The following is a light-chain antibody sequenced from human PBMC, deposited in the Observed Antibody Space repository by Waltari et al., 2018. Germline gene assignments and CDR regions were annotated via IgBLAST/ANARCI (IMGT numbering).Light chain of an antibody. CDR3: CAYAGSRTPWV. V-gene: IGLV2-23*01. CDR1: RSDGGNYNV. CDR2: EGS. Sequence: TIYGTGSRSDGGNYNVVSWYQQHPDEAPILVIYEGSKRPSGISIRFSGSKSGNAASLTISRLQAEDEADYFCCAYAGSRTPWVF. J-gene: IGLJ3*02.